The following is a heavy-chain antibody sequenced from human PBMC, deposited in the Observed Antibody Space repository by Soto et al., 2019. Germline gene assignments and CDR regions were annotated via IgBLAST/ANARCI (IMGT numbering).Heavy chain of an antibody. Sequence: GASVKVSCKVSGYTLTELSMHWVRQAPGKGLEWMGGFDPEDGETIYAQKFQGRVTMTEDTSTDTAYMELSSLRSEDTAVYYCATISPLSGFGYYVILTGSRPTHDAFDTWXQEXMVXVSS. J-gene: IGHJ3*02. CDR2: FDPEDGET. CDR3: ATISPLSGFGYYVILTGSRPTHDAFDT. CDR1: GYTLTELS. V-gene: IGHV1-24*01. D-gene: IGHD3-9*01.